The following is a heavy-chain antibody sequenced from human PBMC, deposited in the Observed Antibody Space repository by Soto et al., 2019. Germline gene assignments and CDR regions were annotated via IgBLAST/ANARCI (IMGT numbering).Heavy chain of an antibody. CDR3: ARKLGYCSSTSCYRGFDY. D-gene: IGHD2-2*01. J-gene: IGHJ4*02. Sequence: SETLSLTCAVYGGSFSGYYWGWIRQPPGKGLEWIGEINHSGSTNYNPSLKSRVTISVDTSKNQFSLKLSSVTAADTAVYYCARKLGYCSSTSCYRGFDYWGQGTLVTVSS. V-gene: IGHV4-34*01. CDR2: INHSGST. CDR1: GGSFSGYY.